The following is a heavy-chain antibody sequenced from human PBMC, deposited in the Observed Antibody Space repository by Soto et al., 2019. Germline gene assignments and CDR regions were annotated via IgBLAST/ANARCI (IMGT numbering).Heavy chain of an antibody. D-gene: IGHD6-13*01. CDR1: GYTFTSYD. CDR3: ARVGSSWQNYYYYMDV. Sequence: ASGKVSCKASGYTFTSYDINWVRQATGQGLEWMGWMNPNSGNTGYAQKFQGRVTMTRNTSISTAYMELSSLRSEDTAVYYCARVGSSWQNYYYYMDVWGKGTTVTVSS. CDR2: MNPNSGNT. V-gene: IGHV1-8*01. J-gene: IGHJ6*03.